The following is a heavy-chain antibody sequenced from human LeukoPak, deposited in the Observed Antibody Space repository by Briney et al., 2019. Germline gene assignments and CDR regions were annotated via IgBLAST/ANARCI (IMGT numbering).Heavy chain of an antibody. Sequence: GGSLRLSCAASGFTFNTFWMSWVRQAPRKGQEWVANISQEGSGQYYVDSVKGRFHISRDNAKNTLSLPMHRLRVQDTAIYYCARDFLLFGVVVPHDFWGQGTMVAVSS. CDR2: ISQEGSGQ. J-gene: IGHJ4*02. CDR3: ARDFLLFGVVVPHDF. V-gene: IGHV3-7*01. D-gene: IGHD3-3*01. CDR1: GFTFNTFW.